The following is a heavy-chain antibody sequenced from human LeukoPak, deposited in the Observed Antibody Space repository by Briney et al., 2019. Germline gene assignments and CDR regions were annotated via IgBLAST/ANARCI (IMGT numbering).Heavy chain of an antibody. CDR2: IYHSGST. CDR3: AREPRITMVRGGWAFDI. CDR1: GYSISSGYY. V-gene: IGHV4-38-2*02. Sequence: PSETLSLTCAVSGYSISSGYYWGWIRQPPGKGLEWIGSIYHSGSTYYNPSLKSRVTISVDTSKNRFSLKLSSVTAADTAVYYCAREPRITMVRGGWAFDIWGQGTMVTVSS. D-gene: IGHD3-10*01. J-gene: IGHJ3*02.